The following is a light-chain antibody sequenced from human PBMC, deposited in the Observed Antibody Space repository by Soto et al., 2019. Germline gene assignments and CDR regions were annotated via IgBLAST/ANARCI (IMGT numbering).Light chain of an antibody. CDR1: RSLVFRDGNTY. CDR3: MQGTHWPPT. CDR2: NVS. J-gene: IGKJ1*01. V-gene: IGKV2-30*01. Sequence: DAVVTQNPLSVSVTVGQPASISCRTSRSLVFRDGNTYLHWFQQRPGQSPRRLIENVSNRDSGVPDRFSGSGSGTDFTLKISRVEAEDVGVYYCMQGTHWPPTFGQGTKVDI.